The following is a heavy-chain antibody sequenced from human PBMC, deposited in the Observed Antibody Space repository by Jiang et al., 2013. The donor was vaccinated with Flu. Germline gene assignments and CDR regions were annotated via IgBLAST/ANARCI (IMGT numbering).Heavy chain of an antibody. CDR2: IDWDDDK. V-gene: IGHV2-70*04. CDR1: GFSLTTPGMR. CDR3: TRLGVGALGYWGMDV. D-gene: IGHD1-26*01. Sequence: TFSGFSLTTPGMRVSWLRQPPGRPRTWLARIDWDDDKFYSTSLRTRLTISKDTYKNQVVLTMTNMDPVDTATYYCTRLGVGALGYWGMDVWGQGTTVTVSS. J-gene: IGHJ6*02.